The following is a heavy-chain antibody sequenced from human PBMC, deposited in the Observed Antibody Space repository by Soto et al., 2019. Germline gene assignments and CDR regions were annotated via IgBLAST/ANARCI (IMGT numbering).Heavy chain of an antibody. V-gene: IGHV1-46*01. D-gene: IGHD2-15*01. J-gene: IGHJ4*02. Sequence: GSAGQPCCKASGYPFTSYYLHLVRQAPGQGLEWMGFINPSSGSTSYAQKFQGRVTMTRDTSTSTVYMELSSLRSEDTAVYYCARESNISKYSGLLPDLLAFRGQRSSVTRSS. CDR3: ARESNISKYSGLLPDLLAF. CDR2: INPSSGST. CDR1: GYPFTSYY.